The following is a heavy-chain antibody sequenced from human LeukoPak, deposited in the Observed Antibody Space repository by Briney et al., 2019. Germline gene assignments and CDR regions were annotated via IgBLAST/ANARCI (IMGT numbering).Heavy chain of an antibody. D-gene: IGHD3-22*01. Sequence: PGGSLRLSCAASGFTFSNYAMGWVRQAPGKGLEWVSTISAGTRSTYYADSVKGRFTISRDNSKNTLYLQMNSLSAEDTAVFYCAKGKKGEIYDSSGYFSQDFDYWGQGTLVTVSS. CDR2: ISAGTRST. J-gene: IGHJ4*02. CDR1: GFTFSNYA. V-gene: IGHV3-23*01. CDR3: AKGKKGEIYDSSGYFSQDFDY.